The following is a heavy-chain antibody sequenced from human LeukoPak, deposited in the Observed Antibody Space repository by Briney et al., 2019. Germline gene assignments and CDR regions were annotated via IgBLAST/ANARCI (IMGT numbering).Heavy chain of an antibody. Sequence: SETLPLTCTVSGGSISSSYYYWGWIRQPPGKGLEWIGTIYYSGTTYYNPSLESRVTISVDTSKNQFSLKLTSVTAADTAVYYCARHKMGTTRLYYFDYWGQGTLVTVSS. J-gene: IGHJ4*02. CDR2: IYYSGTT. D-gene: IGHD1-26*01. V-gene: IGHV4-39*01. CDR3: ARHKMGTTRLYYFDY. CDR1: GGSISSSYYY.